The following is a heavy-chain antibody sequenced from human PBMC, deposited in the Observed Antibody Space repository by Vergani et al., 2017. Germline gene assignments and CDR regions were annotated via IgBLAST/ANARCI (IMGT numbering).Heavy chain of an antibody. V-gene: IGHV3-64D*08. CDR1: GFTFSNYA. D-gene: IGHD6-19*01. Sequence: EVLLVESGGDLVQPGGSLTLSCSASGFTFSNYAMHWVRQAPGKGLDYVSGISSDGASTYYADSVKGRFTISRDSSMSTLHLHMSSLGIEDTALYYCVKERVSGWYDFDYWGQGTLVTVSS. CDR3: VKERVSGWYDFDY. CDR2: ISSDGAST. J-gene: IGHJ4*02.